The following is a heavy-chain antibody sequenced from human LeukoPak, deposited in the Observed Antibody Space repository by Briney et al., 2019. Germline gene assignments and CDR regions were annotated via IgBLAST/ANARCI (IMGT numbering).Heavy chain of an antibody. D-gene: IGHD6-19*01. CDR1: GFTFSNYW. V-gene: IGHV3-30-3*01. CDR3: AREGLAVAFDY. CDR2: ISYDGSNK. J-gene: IGHJ4*02. Sequence: PGGSLRLSCAASGFTFSNYWMSWVRQAPGKGLEWVAVISYDGSNKYYADSVKGRFTISRDNSKNTLYLQMNSLRAEDTAVYYCAREGLAVAFDYWGQGTLVTVSS.